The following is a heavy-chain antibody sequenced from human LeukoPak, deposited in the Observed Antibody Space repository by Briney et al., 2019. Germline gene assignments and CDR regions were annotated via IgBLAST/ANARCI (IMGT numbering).Heavy chain of an antibody. CDR2: INPNSGGT. D-gene: IGHD1-14*01. Sequence: ASVKVSCEASGYTFTGYHIHWVRQAPGQGLEWMGWINPNSGGTSYAQKFQGRVTLTRDTSISAAFMDLSRLRFDDTAVYYCAREYTANYLDQWGQGTVVTVSS. CDR3: AREYTANYLDQ. CDR1: GYTFTGYH. J-gene: IGHJ4*02. V-gene: IGHV1-2*02.